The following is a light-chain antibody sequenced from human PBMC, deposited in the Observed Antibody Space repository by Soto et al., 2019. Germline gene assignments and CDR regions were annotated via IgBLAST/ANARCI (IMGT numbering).Light chain of an antibody. V-gene: IGKV3-20*01. CDR3: QQYGSSPLT. J-gene: IGKJ4*01. CDR2: GAS. CDR1: QSVSSN. Sequence: EIVMTQSPATLSVSPGERATLSCRASQSVSSNLAWYQQKPGQAPRRLIYGASNRATGVPDRFSGSGSATDFTLTISRLEPEDFAVYFCQQYGSSPLTFGGGTKVDIK.